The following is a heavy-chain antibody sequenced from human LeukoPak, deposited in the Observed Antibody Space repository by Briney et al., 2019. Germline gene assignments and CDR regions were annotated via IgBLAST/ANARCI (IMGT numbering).Heavy chain of an antibody. CDR2: ISRSGSTK. CDR3: ARAVPGFDY. J-gene: IGHJ4*02. D-gene: IGHD1-14*01. Sequence: GGSLRLSCAASGFTFSDYNMRWIRQAPGKGLEWVSSISRSGSTKYYADSVRGRFTISRDNAKNSLYLQMNSLTAEDTAVYYCARAVPGFDYWGQGTLVTVSS. CDR1: GFTFSDYN. V-gene: IGHV3-11*04.